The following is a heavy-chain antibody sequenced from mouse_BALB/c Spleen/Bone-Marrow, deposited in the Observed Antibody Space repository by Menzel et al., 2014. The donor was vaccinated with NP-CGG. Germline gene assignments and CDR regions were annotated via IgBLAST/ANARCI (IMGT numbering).Heavy chain of an antibody. Sequence: DLVKPGASVKLSCKASGYTFTSYWINWIKQRPGQGLEWIGRIAPGSGSTYYNEMFKGKATLTVDTSSSTDYILLSSLSSEDSAVYFCAYYRYDVNYWGQGTTLTVSS. CDR2: IAPGSGST. CDR1: GYTFTSYW. J-gene: IGHJ2*01. V-gene: IGHV1S41*01. CDR3: AYYRYDVNY. D-gene: IGHD2-14*01.